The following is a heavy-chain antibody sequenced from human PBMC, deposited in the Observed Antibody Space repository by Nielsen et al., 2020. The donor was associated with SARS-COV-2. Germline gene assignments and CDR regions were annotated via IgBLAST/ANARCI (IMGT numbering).Heavy chain of an antibody. CDR2: IYHSGST. Sequence: SETLSLTCAVSGGSISSSNWWSWVRQPPGKGLEWIGEIYHSGSTNYNPSLKSRVTISVDKSKNQLSLKLSSVTAADTAVYYCARDSPGRWLVREGFDPWGQGTLVTVSS. J-gene: IGHJ5*02. CDR3: ARDSPGRWLVREGFDP. V-gene: IGHV4-4*02. D-gene: IGHD6-19*01. CDR1: GGSISSSNW.